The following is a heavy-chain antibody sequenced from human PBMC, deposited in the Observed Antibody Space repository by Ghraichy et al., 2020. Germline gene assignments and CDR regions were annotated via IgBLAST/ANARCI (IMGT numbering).Heavy chain of an antibody. D-gene: IGHD1-26*01. Sequence: GGSLRLSCAVSGFTFSTYEMNWVRQAPGKGLEWISYISSSGTTKHYADSVKGRFTISRDNVSRDNSRNSLTLAMNSLRAEDSGVYYCARGGSSTASLFHFYYGVDVWGQGTTVTVS. V-gene: IGHV3-48*03. CDR2: ISSSGTTK. CDR1: GFTFSTYE. CDR3: ARGGSSTASLFHFYYGVDV. J-gene: IGHJ6*02.